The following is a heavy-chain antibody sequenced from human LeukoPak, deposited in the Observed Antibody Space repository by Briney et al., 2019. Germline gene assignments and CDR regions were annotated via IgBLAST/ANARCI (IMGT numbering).Heavy chain of an antibody. CDR2: ISTSGSTI. V-gene: IGHV3-48*03. D-gene: IGHD2-21*02. Sequence: QPGGSLRLSCAGSGFTFSNYEMNWVRQAPGKGLEWLSYISTSGSTIYYADSVKGRFTISRDNAKNSLYLQMNSLRAEDTAVYYCARSYCGGDCHSPAYWGQGTLVTVSS. J-gene: IGHJ4*02. CDR1: GFTFSNYE. CDR3: ARSYCGGDCHSPAY.